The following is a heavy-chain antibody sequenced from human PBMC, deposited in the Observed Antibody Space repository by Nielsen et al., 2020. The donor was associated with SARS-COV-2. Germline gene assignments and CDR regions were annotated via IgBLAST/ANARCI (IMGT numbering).Heavy chain of an antibody. CDR3: ATGGYYDSSGYSFDY. Sequence: ASVKVSCKVSGYTLTELSMHWVRQAPGKGLEWMGGFDPEDGETIYAQKFQGRVTMTEDTSTDTAYMELSSLRSEDTAVHYCATGGYYDSSGYSFDYWGQGTLVTVSS. CDR2: FDPEDGET. CDR1: GYTLTELS. J-gene: IGHJ4*02. V-gene: IGHV1-24*01. D-gene: IGHD3-22*01.